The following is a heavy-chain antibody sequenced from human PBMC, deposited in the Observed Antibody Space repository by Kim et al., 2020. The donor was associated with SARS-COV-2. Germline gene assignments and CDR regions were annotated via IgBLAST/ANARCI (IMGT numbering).Heavy chain of an antibody. J-gene: IGHJ4*02. D-gene: IGHD5-12*01. CDR3: ARDYLRYSGYDSSNFDY. V-gene: IGHV6-1*01. Sequence: VKSRITINPDTSKNQFSLQLNSVTPEDTAVYYCARDYLRYSGYDSSNFDYWGQGTLVTVSS.